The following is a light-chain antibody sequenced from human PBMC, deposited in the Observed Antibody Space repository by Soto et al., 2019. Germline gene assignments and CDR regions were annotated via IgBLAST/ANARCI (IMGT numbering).Light chain of an antibody. CDR2: DVS. J-gene: IGLJ1*01. Sequence: QSALTQPASVSGSPGQSITISCTGTSSDVGGYNYVSWYQHHPGKAPKLMIYDVSNRPSGVSNRFSGSKSGNTASLTISGLQAEDEADYYCNSYTSSSSPYVSGTGTKV. V-gene: IGLV2-14*03. CDR3: NSYTSSSSPYV. CDR1: SSDVGGYNY.